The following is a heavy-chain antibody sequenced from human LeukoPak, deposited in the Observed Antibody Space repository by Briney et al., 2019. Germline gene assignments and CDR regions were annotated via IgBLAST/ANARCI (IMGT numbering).Heavy chain of an antibody. CDR2: IYSGGTT. V-gene: IGHV3-53*04. Sequence: PGGSLRLSCAASGFTASNKYMSWVRQAPGKGLEWVSVIYSGGTTYYADSVKGRFTISRHVPRNTLYLQMNSLRAEDTAVYYCARGAGDDTSGSRMKGAFDYWGQGTLVTVSS. J-gene: IGHJ4*02. D-gene: IGHD3-22*01. CDR3: ARGAGDDTSGSRMKGAFDY. CDR1: GFTASNKY.